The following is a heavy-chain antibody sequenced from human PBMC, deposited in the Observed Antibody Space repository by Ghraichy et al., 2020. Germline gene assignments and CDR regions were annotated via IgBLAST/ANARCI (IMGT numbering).Heavy chain of an antibody. V-gene: IGHV4-39*01. CDR1: GGSISSSSYY. J-gene: IGHJ4*02. Sequence: SQTLSLTCTVSGGSISSSSYYWGWIRQPPGKGLEWIGSIYYSGSTYYNPSLKSRVTISVDTSKNQFSLKLSSVTAADTAVYYCARRSSSWATFDYWGQGTLVTVSS. CDR3: ARRSSSWATFDY. CDR2: IYYSGST. D-gene: IGHD6-13*01.